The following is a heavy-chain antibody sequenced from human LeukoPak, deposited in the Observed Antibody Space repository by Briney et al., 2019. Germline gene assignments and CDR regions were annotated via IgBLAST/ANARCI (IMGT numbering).Heavy chain of an antibody. Sequence: SETLSLTCTVSGGSISSYYWSWIRQPPGKGLEWIGYIYTSGSTNYNPSLKSRVTISVDTSKNQFSLKLSSVTAADTAVYYCARLPVVPASSLYYYYYMDVWGKGTTVTVSS. V-gene: IGHV4-4*09. CDR2: IYTSGST. J-gene: IGHJ6*03. CDR3: ARLPVVPASSLYYYYYMDV. CDR1: GGSISSYY. D-gene: IGHD2-2*01.